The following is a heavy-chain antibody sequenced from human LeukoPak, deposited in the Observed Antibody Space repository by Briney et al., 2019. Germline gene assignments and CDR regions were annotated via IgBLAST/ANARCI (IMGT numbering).Heavy chain of an antibody. CDR2: IYYSGST. CDR1: GGSISSYY. CDR3: ARAKFKRRGYFDY. V-gene: IGHV4-59*01. Sequence: SETLSLTCTVSGGSISSYYWSWIRQPPGKRLEWIGYIYYSGSTNYNPSLKSRVTISVDTSKNQFSLKLSSVTAADTAVYYCARAKFKRRGYFDYWGQGTLVTVSS. J-gene: IGHJ4*02. D-gene: IGHD3-10*01.